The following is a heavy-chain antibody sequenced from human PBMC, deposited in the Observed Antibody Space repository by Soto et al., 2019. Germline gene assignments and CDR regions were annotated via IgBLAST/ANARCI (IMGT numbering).Heavy chain of an antibody. Sequence: SETLSLTCGVYGGSFRNYYWIWVRQPPGKGLEWIGEVNQSGEATYNPSLQSRITISLDTSNIQFSLKMTAVTSADTAMYFCSWAERFQRPWLDPWGQGTQVTVSS. J-gene: IGHJ5*02. CDR2: VNQSGEA. CDR1: GGSFRNYY. D-gene: IGHD3-10*01. V-gene: IGHV4-34*01. CDR3: SWAERFQRPWLDP.